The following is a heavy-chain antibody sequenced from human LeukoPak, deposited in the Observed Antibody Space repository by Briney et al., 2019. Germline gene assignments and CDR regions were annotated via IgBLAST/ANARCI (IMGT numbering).Heavy chain of an antibody. Sequence: PSETLSLTCTVSGGSISSYYWSWIRQPPGKGLEWIGYIYYSGSTNYNPSLKSRVTISVDTSKNQFSLKLSSVTAADTAVYYCARAGELDYWGQGTLVTVSS. CDR3: ARAGELDY. D-gene: IGHD1-14*01. V-gene: IGHV4-59*01. CDR1: GGSISSYY. CDR2: IYYSGST. J-gene: IGHJ4*02.